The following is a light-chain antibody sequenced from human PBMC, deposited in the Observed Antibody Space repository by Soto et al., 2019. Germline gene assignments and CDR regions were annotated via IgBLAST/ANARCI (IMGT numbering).Light chain of an antibody. CDR1: QSVTSNY. Sequence: EIVMTQSPGTLSLSPGEGAALSCRAIQSVTSNYLAWYQQRPGLAPRLLVYGASKRATGIPDRFRGSGSGSEFTLTISGLEPEDFAVYFCQHFGSSPPVTFGQGTRLEIK. CDR2: GAS. J-gene: IGKJ5*01. CDR3: QHFGSSPPVT. V-gene: IGKV3-20*01.